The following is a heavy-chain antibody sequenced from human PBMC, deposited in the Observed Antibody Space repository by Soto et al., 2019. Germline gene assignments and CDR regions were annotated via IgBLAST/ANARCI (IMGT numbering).Heavy chain of an antibody. J-gene: IGHJ4*02. CDR2: IIPIFGTA. V-gene: IGHV1-69*13. CDR3: ARDRHTAMVN. CDR1: GGTFSSYA. D-gene: IGHD5-18*01. Sequence: GASVKVSCKASGGTFSSYAISWVRQAPGQGLEWMGGIIPIFGTANYAQKFQGRVTITADESTSTAYMELSRLRSEDTAVYYCARDRHTAMVNWGQGTLVTVSS.